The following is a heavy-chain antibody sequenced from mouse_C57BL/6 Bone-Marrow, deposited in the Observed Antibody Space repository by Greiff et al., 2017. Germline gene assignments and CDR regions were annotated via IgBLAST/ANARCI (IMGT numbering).Heavy chain of an antibody. CDR1: GYTFTSYT. J-gene: IGHJ3*01. D-gene: IGHD1-1*01. CDR3: ARSHYYGSSYPAY. CDR2: INPSSGYT. V-gene: IGHV1-4*01. Sequence: VKLMESGAELARPGASVKMSCKASGYTFTSYTMHWVKQRPGQGLEWIGYINPSSGYTKYNQKFKDKATLTADKSSSTAYMQLSSLTSEDSAVXYCARSHYYGSSYPAYWGQGTLVTVSA.